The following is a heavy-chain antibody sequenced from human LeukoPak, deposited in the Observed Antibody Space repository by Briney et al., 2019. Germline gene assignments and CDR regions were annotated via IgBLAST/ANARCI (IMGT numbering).Heavy chain of an antibody. CDR2: ISGSGGST. CDR1: GFTFSSYA. V-gene: IGHV3-23*01. D-gene: IGHD6-19*01. CDR3: ARGQWLVSHWYFDL. Sequence: PGGSLRLSCAASGFTFSSYAMSWVRQAPGKGLEWVSAISGSGGSTYYADSVKGRFTISRDNAKNTLYLQMNSLRAEDTAVYYCARGQWLVSHWYFDLWGRGTLVTVSS. J-gene: IGHJ2*01.